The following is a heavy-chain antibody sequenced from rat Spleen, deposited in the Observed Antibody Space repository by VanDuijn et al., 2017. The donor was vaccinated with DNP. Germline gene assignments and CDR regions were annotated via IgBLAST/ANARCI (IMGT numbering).Heavy chain of an antibody. Sequence: EVQLVESGGGLVQPGRSLKLSCTASGFTFSNYDMAWVRQAPTKGLEWVAAVSPSGGRTYYGDSVKGRFTISRDNANRTLYLQMDSLESEDTATYYCARRYYDDSYFDYWGQGVVVTVSS. V-gene: IGHV5S23*01. CDR2: VSPSGGRT. CDR3: ARRYYDDSYFDY. CDR1: GFTFSNYD. D-gene: IGHD1-12*02. J-gene: IGHJ2*01.